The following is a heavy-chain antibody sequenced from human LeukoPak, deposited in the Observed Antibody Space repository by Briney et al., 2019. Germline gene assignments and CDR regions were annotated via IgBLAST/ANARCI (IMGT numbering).Heavy chain of an antibody. V-gene: IGHV1-2*02. Sequence: GASVKVSCKASGYTFTSYGISWVRQAPGQGLEWMGWINPNSGGTNYAQKFQGRVTMTRDTSISTAYMELSRLRSDDTAVYYCARGSHRATGTTVDWFDPWGQGTLVTVSS. D-gene: IGHD1-1*01. CDR3: ARGSHRATGTTVDWFDP. CDR2: INPNSGGT. CDR1: GYTFTSYG. J-gene: IGHJ5*02.